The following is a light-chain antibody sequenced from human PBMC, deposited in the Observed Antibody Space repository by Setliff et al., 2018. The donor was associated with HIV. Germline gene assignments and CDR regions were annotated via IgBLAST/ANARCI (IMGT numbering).Light chain of an antibody. CDR3: ASYRSPATYV. CDR2: DVS. V-gene: IGLV2-14*03. CDR1: TSDIGGYNF. Sequence: QSVLTQPASLSGSPGQSITISCTGTTSDIGGYNFVSWYQQHPGKAPKLIIFDVSERPSGVSHRFSASKSGNTASLTISGLQTEDEANYFCASYRSPATYVFGIGTKVTVL. J-gene: IGLJ1*01.